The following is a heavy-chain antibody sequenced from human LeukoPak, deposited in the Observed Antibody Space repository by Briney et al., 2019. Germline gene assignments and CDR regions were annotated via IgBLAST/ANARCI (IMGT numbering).Heavy chain of an antibody. CDR1: GFTFSSYA. Sequence: PGGPLRLSCAASGFTFSSYAMSWVRQAPGKGLEWVSAISGSGGSTYYADSVKGRFTISRDNSKNTLYLQMNSLRAEDTAVYYCAKDLDFWSGYPYYFDYWGQGTLVTVSS. CDR2: ISGSGGST. CDR3: AKDLDFWSGYPYYFDY. D-gene: IGHD3-3*01. J-gene: IGHJ4*02. V-gene: IGHV3-23*01.